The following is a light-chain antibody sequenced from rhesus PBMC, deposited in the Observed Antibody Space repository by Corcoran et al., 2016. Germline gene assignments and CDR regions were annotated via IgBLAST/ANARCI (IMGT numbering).Light chain of an antibody. Sequence: QVILTQSPATLSLSPGERATLSCRASQSVRSYLAWYQQKPGQAPRPLMYGASSRATGIPDRFSGSRSGTYFTLTSSSLEPEDVGVYHCYQHSSGYSFGQGTKVEIK. CDR2: GAS. J-gene: IGKJ2*01. CDR3: YQHSSGYS. CDR1: QSVRSY. V-gene: IGKV3-10*01.